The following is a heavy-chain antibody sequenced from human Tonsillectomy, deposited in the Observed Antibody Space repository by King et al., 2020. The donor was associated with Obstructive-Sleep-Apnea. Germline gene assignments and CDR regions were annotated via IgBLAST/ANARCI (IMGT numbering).Heavy chain of an antibody. CDR3: AALGAIVNRDAFDV. CDR2: ISSSSSTI. Sequence: VQLVESGGGLVQSGGSLRLSCAASGFTFSTYSLNWVRQAPGKGLEWVSYISSSSSTIYYADSVKGRFTISRVNAKKSLYLQMNRLRAEDTAVYYCAALGAIVNRDAFDVWGQGTMVTVSS. J-gene: IGHJ3*01. CDR1: GFTFSTYS. D-gene: IGHD1-26*01. V-gene: IGHV3-48*04.